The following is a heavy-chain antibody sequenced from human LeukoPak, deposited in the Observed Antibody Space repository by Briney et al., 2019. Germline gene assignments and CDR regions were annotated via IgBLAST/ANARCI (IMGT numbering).Heavy chain of an antibody. V-gene: IGHV4-59*01. CDR1: GGSISSYY. D-gene: IGHD6-6*01. CDR3: ARGQRIAALAIDY. J-gene: IGHJ4*02. Sequence: KPSETLSPTCTVSGGSISSYYWSWIRQPPGKGLEWIGYIYYSGSTNYNPSLKSRVTISVDTSKNQFSLKLSSVTAADTAVYYCARGQRIAALAIDYWGQGTLVTVSS. CDR2: IYYSGST.